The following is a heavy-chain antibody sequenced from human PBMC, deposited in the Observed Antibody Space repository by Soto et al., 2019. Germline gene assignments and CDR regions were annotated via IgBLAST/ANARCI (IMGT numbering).Heavy chain of an antibody. Sequence: ASVKVSCKAPGYTFTGCYIHWVRQALGQEFEWMGWINPNSGGTSYAQKFQGWVTMTRASSISTAYMELSRLISDDTAVYYCARDICSGGSCYSDARMDVWGQGTTVTVSS. J-gene: IGHJ6*02. CDR3: ARDICSGGSCYSDARMDV. CDR1: GYTFTGCY. CDR2: INPNSGGT. D-gene: IGHD2-15*01. V-gene: IGHV1-2*04.